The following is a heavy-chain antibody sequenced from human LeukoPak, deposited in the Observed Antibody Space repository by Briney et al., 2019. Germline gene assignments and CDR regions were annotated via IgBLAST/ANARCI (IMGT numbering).Heavy chain of an antibody. CDR2: IYSGGST. CDR1: GFTVSSNY. CDR3: ATRRGRSSGYYPPSY. V-gene: IGHV3-53*01. J-gene: IGHJ4*02. D-gene: IGHD3-22*01. Sequence: GGSLRLPCAASGFTVSSNYMSWVRQAPGRGLECVSVIYSGGSTYYADSVKGRFTISRDNSKNTLYLQMNSLRAEDTAVYYCATRRGRSSGYYPPSYWGQGTLVTVSS.